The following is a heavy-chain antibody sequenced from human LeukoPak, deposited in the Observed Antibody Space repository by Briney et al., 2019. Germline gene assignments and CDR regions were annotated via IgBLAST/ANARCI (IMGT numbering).Heavy chain of an antibody. CDR3: ARESVEWFGESARGWVDY. CDR2: ISSSSSYI. V-gene: IGHV3-21*01. J-gene: IGHJ4*02. Sequence: GGSLRLSCAASGFTFSSYSMNWVRQAPGKGLERVSSISSSSSYIYYADSVKGRFTISRDNAKNSLYLQMNSLRAEDTAVYYCARESVEWFGESARGWVDYWGQGTLVTVSS. D-gene: IGHD3-10*01. CDR1: GFTFSSYS.